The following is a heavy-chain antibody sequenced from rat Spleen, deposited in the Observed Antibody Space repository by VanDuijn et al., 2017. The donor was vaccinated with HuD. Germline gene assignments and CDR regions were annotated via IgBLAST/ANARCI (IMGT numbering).Heavy chain of an antibody. V-gene: IGHV5S13*01. J-gene: IGHJ2*01. CDR2: ISTGGSNT. Sequence: EVQLVESGGGLVQPGRSLKLSCAASRFTFNNFGMAWVRQAPTKGLVWVASISTGGSNTYYRDSVKGRFTISRDNAKNTQYLQMYSLRSEDTATYYCAKRGYGSYPYYFDYWGQGVMVTVSS. CDR1: RFTFNNFG. CDR3: AKRGYGSYPYYFDY. D-gene: IGHD1-3*01.